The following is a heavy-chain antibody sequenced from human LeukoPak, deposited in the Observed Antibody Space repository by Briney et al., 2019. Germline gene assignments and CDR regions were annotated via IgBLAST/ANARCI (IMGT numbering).Heavy chain of an antibody. CDR2: INPSTGDT. D-gene: IGHD6-6*01. J-gene: IGHJ6*02. V-gene: IGHV1-2*02. CDR1: GYTFIDNY. CDR3: ARDPSISSRPLRPTYYSYYGMDV. Sequence: ASVKVSCKASGYTFIDNYMHWVRQAPGQGLEWLAWINPSTGDTNYAQKFQGRVTMTRDTSIRTVYMELSSLRSDDTAVYYCARDPSISSRPLRPTYYSYYGMDVWGQGTTVTVSS.